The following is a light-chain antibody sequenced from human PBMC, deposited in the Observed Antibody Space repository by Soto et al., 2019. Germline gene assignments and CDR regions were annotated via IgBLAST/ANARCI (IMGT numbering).Light chain of an antibody. Sequence: EIVLTQSPGTLSLSPGERATLSCRASQSVSRSNLAWYQQKPGQAPRLLIYGASSRATGIPDRFSGSGSGTDFTLTISRLEPEDFAVYYCQQYDTSPPMYTFGQGTKLEIK. CDR1: QSVSRSN. CDR2: GAS. V-gene: IGKV3-20*01. J-gene: IGKJ2*01. CDR3: QQYDTSPPMYT.